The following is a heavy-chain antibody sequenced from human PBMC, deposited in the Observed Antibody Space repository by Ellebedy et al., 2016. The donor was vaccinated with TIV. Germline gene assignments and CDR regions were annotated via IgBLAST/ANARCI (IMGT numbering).Heavy chain of an antibody. Sequence: AASVKVSCKTSGYTFTNYAIHWVRQAPGQRPEWMGWINGGNGNTKYSQKFQGRVTITRDTSANTAFLELSSLRSEDTAVYYCARGRLYDFWSAYLPDTFDIWGQGTMVTVSS. CDR1: GYTFTNYA. D-gene: IGHD3-3*01. V-gene: IGHV1-3*01. J-gene: IGHJ3*02. CDR3: ARGRLYDFWSAYLPDTFDI. CDR2: INGGNGNT.